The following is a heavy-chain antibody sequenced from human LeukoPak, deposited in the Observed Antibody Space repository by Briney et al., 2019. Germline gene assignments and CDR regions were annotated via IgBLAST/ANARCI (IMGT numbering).Heavy chain of an antibody. Sequence: ASVKVSCKASGYTFTSYYMHWVRQAPGQGLEWMGIFNPSGGSTSYAQKFQGRVTMTRDTSTSTVYMELSSLRSEDTAVYYCATGGISSGSPYYYYYYMDVWGKGTTVTVSS. D-gene: IGHD3-10*01. CDR1: GYTFTSYY. CDR3: ATGGISSGSPYYYYYYMDV. CDR2: FNPSGGST. J-gene: IGHJ6*03. V-gene: IGHV1-46*01.